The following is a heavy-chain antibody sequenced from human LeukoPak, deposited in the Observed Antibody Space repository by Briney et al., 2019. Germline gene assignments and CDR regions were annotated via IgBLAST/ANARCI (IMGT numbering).Heavy chain of an antibody. Sequence: ASVKVSCTASGYTFTSYGISWVRQAPGQGLEWMGWISAYNGNTNYAQKLQGRVTMTTDTSTSTAYMELRSLRSDDTAVYYCARGLGDDSSGYYSVRYYYYYYYYMDVWGKGTTVTISS. V-gene: IGHV1-18*01. D-gene: IGHD3-22*01. CDR1: GYTFTSYG. CDR2: ISAYNGNT. CDR3: ARGLGDDSSGYYSVRYYYYYYYYMDV. J-gene: IGHJ6*03.